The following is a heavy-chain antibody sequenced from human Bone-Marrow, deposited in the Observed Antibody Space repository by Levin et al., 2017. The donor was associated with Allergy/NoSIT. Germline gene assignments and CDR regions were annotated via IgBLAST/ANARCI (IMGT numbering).Heavy chain of an antibody. CDR2: ISPYNGDT. V-gene: IGHV1-18*01. Sequence: ASVKVSCKASGYTFDFYGMTWLRQAPGQGLEWMGWISPYNGDTKYARKLQGRVTMTADTSTSTAYMQLTSLRSDDTAVYFCAREMAETAADTFDLWGQGTMVTVSS. CDR1: GYTFDFYG. CDR3: AREMAETAADTFDL. J-gene: IGHJ3*01. D-gene: IGHD2-8*01.